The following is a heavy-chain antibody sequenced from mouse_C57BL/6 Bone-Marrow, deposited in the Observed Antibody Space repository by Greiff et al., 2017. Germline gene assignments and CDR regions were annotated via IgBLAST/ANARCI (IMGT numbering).Heavy chain of an antibody. Sequence: QVQLQQSGAELVKPGASVKLSCKASGYTFTSYWMHWVKQRPGRGLEWIGRIDPNSGGTKYNEKFKSKATLTVDKPSSTAYMQLSSLTSEDSAGYYCARSGDYYSNYLAWFAYWGQGTLVTVSA. CDR3: ARSGDYYSNYLAWFAY. J-gene: IGHJ3*01. D-gene: IGHD2-5*01. V-gene: IGHV1-72*01. CDR1: GYTFTSYW. CDR2: IDPNSGGT.